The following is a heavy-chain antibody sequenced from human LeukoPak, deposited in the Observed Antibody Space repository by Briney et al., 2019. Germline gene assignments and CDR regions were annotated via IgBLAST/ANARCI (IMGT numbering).Heavy chain of an antibody. CDR2: IYHSGST. D-gene: IGHD3-22*01. J-gene: IGHJ4*02. Sequence: PSGTLSLTCAVSGGSISSSNWWSWVRQPPGKGLEWIGEIYHSGSTYYNPSLKSRVTISVDTSKNQFSLKLSSVTAADTAVYYCARHSGYDSSGYYYPVLYYFDYWGQGTLVTVSS. CDR3: ARHSGYDSSGYYYPVLYYFDY. V-gene: IGHV4-4*02. CDR1: GGSISSSNW.